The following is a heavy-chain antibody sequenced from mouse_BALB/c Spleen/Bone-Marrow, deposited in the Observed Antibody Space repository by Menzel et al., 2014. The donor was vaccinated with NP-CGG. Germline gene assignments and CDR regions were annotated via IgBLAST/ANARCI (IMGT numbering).Heavy chain of an antibody. V-gene: IGHV5-17*02. CDR1: GFTFSSFG. J-gene: IGHJ2*01. CDR2: ISSGSSTI. D-gene: IGHD1-1*01. CDR3: ARRYYGSSFSYFDY. Sequence: EVQLVESGGGLVQPGGSRKLSCAASGFTFSSFGMHWVRQAPEKGLEWVAYISSGSSTIYYADTVKGQFTISRDNPKNTLFLQMTSLRAEDTAMYYCARRYYGSSFSYFDYWGQGTTLTVSS.